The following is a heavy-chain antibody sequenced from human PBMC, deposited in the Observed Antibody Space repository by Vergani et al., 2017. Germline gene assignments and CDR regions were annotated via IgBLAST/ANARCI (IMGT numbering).Heavy chain of an antibody. J-gene: IGHJ6*02. CDR2: ISSSGSTI. CDR3: ARETGGYDRRYYYYGMDV. Sequence: EVQLVESGGGLVQPGGSLRLSCAASGFTFSSYEMNWVRQAPGKGLEWVSYISSSGSTIYYADSVKGRFTISRDNAKNSLYLQMNSLRAEDTAVYYCARETGGYDRRYYYYGMDVWGQGTTVTVSS. CDR1: GFTFSSYE. V-gene: IGHV3-48*03. D-gene: IGHD5-12*01.